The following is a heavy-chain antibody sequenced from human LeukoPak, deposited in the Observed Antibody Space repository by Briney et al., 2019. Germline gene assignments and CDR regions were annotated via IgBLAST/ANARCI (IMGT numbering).Heavy chain of an antibody. CDR1: GGSISSDY. CDR3: AQIRPSTYYDSSGSFDY. Sequence: SETLSLTCTVSGGSISSDYWSWIRQPPGKGLEWIGYICYTGSTHYNPSLKSRVTISLDTSKNQFSLKLSSVTAADTAVYYCAQIRPSTYYDSSGSFDYWGQGTLVTVSS. CDR2: ICYTGST. V-gene: IGHV4-59*08. J-gene: IGHJ4*02. D-gene: IGHD3-22*01.